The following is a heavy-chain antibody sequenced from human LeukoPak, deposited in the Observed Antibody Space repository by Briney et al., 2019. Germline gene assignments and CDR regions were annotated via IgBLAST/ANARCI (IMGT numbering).Heavy chain of an antibody. V-gene: IGHV1-2*02. CDR1: GYTFTDYY. Sequence: ASVKVSCKASGYTFTDYYLHWVRQAPGQGLEWMGWINPKNGGTNYGKKFQGRVNVTRDTSISTAYMDLSRLTSDDTAVYYCARGLTPPDSWGQGTLVTVST. CDR3: ARGLTPPDS. D-gene: IGHD1-14*01. J-gene: IGHJ4*02. CDR2: INPKNGGT.